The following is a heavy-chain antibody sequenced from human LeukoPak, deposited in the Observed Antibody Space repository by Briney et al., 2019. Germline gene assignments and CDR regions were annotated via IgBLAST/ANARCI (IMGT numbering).Heavy chain of an antibody. CDR3: VKDRGVLRYFDWSLGGFDP. V-gene: IGHV3-23*01. CDR1: GFTFSSYA. J-gene: IGHJ5*02. CDR2: ISGSGGST. Sequence: GGSLRLSCAASGFTFSSYAMSWVRQAPGKGLEWVSAISGSGGSTYYADSVKGRFTISRDNSKNTLYLQMSSLRAEDTAVYYCVKDRGVLRYFDWSLGGFDPWGQGTLVTVSS. D-gene: IGHD3-9*01.